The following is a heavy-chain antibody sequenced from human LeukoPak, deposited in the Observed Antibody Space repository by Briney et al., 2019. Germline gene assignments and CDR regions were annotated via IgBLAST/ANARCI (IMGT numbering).Heavy chain of an antibody. J-gene: IGHJ4*02. CDR2: INPRDGET. D-gene: IGHD3-3*01. V-gene: IGHV1-2*06. Sequence: ASVKVSCKASGYNFVGYYIHWVRQAPGQGLEWMGRINPRDGETNFAQKFQGRVTMTSDTSTSTAYMELSGLRSDDTAVYYCGRDWELRFHQGGLDYWGQGALVTVSS. CDR3: GRDWELRFHQGGLDY. CDR1: GYNFVGYY.